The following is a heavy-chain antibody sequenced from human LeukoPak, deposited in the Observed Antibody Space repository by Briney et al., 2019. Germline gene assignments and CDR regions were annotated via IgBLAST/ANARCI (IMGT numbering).Heavy chain of an antibody. CDR2: ISGSGGST. Sequence: GGPLRLSCAASGFTFSSYAMSWVRQAPGKGLEWVSAISGSGGSTYYADSVKGRFTISRDNSKNTLYLQMNSLRAEDTAVYYCAKDRYYDSSVTCMDVWGQGTTVTVSS. CDR3: AKDRYYDSSVTCMDV. V-gene: IGHV3-23*01. J-gene: IGHJ6*02. CDR1: GFTFSSYA. D-gene: IGHD3-22*01.